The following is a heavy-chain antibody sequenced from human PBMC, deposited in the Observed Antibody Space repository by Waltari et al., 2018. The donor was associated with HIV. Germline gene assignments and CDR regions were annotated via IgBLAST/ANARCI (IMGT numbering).Heavy chain of an antibody. CDR1: GFTFSSYA. V-gene: IGHV3-30-3*01. Sequence: QVQLVESGGGVVQPGRSLRLSCAASGFTFSSYAMHWVRQAPGKGREWVAVISEDGSNKYYADSVKGRFTISRDNSKNTLYLQMNSRRAEDTAVYYCARDPQYCSSTSCSDYFDYGGQGTLVTVSS. D-gene: IGHD2-2*01. CDR3: ARDPQYCSSTSCSDYFDY. J-gene: IGHJ4*02. CDR2: ISEDGSNK.